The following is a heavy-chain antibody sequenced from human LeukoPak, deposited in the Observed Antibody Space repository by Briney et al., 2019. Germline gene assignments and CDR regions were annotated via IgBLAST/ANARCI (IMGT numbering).Heavy chain of an antibody. CDR3: ARGGYDDGGNYFDF. J-gene: IGHJ4*02. V-gene: IGHV3-23*01. Sequence: GGSLRLSCAASGFTFNSYAMSWVRQAPGKGLEWVSSISGSGGSTYYADSVKGRFTISRDNSKNTLYLQMNSLRAEDTAVYYCARGGYDDGGNYFDFWGQGTLVTVSS. D-gene: IGHD5-12*01. CDR1: GFTFNSYA. CDR2: ISGSGGST.